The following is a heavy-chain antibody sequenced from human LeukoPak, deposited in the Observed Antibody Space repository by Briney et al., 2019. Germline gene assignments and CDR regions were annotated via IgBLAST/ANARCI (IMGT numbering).Heavy chain of an antibody. V-gene: IGHV4-34*01. CDR2: INHSGST. Sequence: SETLSLTCAVYGGSFSGYYWSWIRQPPGKGLEWIGEINHSGSTNYNPSLKRRVTISADTSKNQFSLKLSSVTAADTAVYYCARGRGADIVVVPAVLYYYYYMDVWGKGTTVTVPS. CDR1: GGSFSGYY. CDR3: ARGRGADIVVVPAVLYYYYYMDV. D-gene: IGHD2-2*01. J-gene: IGHJ6*03.